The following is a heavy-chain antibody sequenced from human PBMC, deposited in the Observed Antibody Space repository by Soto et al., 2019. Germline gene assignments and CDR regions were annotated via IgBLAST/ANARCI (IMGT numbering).Heavy chain of an antibody. Sequence: GASVKVSCKASGYTFTSYAMHWVRQAPGQRLEWMGWINAGTGNTKYSQKFQGRVTITRDTSASTAYKELSSLRSEDTAGYYGARDGGYSDFDYWGQGTLVSVSS. CDR2: INAGTGNT. CDR3: ARDGGYSDFDY. V-gene: IGHV1-3*01. CDR1: GYTFTSYA. J-gene: IGHJ4*02. D-gene: IGHD3-22*01.